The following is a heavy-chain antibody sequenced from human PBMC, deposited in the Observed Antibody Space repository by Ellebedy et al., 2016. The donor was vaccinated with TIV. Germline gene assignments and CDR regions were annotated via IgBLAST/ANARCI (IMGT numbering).Heavy chain of an antibody. CDR1: GGSISSGGYY. CDR3: ARGYGLGYYFDY. D-gene: IGHD4-17*01. V-gene: IGHV4-31*03. Sequence: SETLSLTXTVSGGSISSGGYYWSWIRQHPGKGLEWIGYFYYSGSTYNNPSLKSRVTISVDTSKNQFSLKLRSVTAADTAVYYCARGYGLGYYFDYWGQGTLVTVSS. J-gene: IGHJ4*02. CDR2: FYYSGST.